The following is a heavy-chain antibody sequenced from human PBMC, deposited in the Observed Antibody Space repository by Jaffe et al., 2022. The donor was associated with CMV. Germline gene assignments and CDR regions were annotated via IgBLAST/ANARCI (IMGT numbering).Heavy chain of an antibody. CDR2: IKQDGSEK. V-gene: IGHV3-7*03. CDR3: ASSTYYYDSSGYDY. J-gene: IGHJ4*02. CDR1: GFTFSSYW. D-gene: IGHD3-22*01. Sequence: EVQLVESGGGLVQPGGSLRLSCAASGFTFSSYWMSWVRQAPGKGLEWVANIKQDGSEKYYVDSVKGRFTISRDNAKNSLYLQMNSLRAEDTAVYYCASSTYYYDSSGYDYWGQGTLVTVSS.